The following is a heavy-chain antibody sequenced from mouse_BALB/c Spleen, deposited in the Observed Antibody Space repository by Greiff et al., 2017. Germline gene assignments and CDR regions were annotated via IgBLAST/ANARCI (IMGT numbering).Heavy chain of an antibody. V-gene: IGHV2-6-4*01. CDR2: IWGGGST. CDR1: GFSFSRYS. Sequence: QVQLKESGPGLVAPSRSLSITCTVSGFSFSRYSVHWVRQPPGKGLEWLGMIWGGGSTDYNSALKSRLSISKDNSKSQVFLKMNSLQTDDTAMYYCARPYGNYEVYAMDYWGQGTSVTVSS. D-gene: IGHD2-1*01. CDR3: ARPYGNYEVYAMDY. J-gene: IGHJ4*01.